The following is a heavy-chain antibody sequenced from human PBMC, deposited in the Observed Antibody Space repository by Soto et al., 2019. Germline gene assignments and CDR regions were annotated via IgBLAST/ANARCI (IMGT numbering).Heavy chain of an antibody. CDR3: ARESDDILTGPPWVWYLGL. J-gene: IGHJ2*01. V-gene: IGHV4-34*01. D-gene: IGHD3-9*01. Sequence: HVQLQQWGAGPLRPLETLSLTCGVSGGSFSGYYWAWIRQSPGKGLEWIGEINDRGSINYNPSLKGRGRSSGEASKNHYSLNLRSVTAADTAVYYCARESDDILTGPPWVWYLGLWGRGTLVTVSS. CDR2: INDRGSI. CDR1: GGSFSGYY.